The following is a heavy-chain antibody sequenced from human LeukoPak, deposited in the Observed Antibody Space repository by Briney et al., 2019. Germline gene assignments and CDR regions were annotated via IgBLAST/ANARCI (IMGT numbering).Heavy chain of an antibody. D-gene: IGHD2-21*02. Sequence: ASVKVSCKASGYTFTSCYMHWVRQAPGQGLEWMGIINPSGGSTSYAQKFQGRVTMTRDTSTSTVYMELSSLRSEDTAVYYCASSYCGGDCYFGGLGYWGQGTLVTVSS. V-gene: IGHV1-46*01. CDR2: INPSGGST. CDR1: GYTFTSCY. CDR3: ASSYCGGDCYFGGLGY. J-gene: IGHJ4*02.